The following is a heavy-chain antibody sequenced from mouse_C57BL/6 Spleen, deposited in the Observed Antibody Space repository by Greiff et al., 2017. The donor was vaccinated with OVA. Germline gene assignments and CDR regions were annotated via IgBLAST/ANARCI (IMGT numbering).Heavy chain of an antibody. CDR3: ARHETDGYFDY. CDR2: ISSGGSYT. D-gene: IGHD2-3*01. CDR1: GFTFSSYG. J-gene: IGHJ2*01. Sequence: EVQVVESGGDLVKPGGSLKLSCAASGFTFSSYGMSWVRQTPDKRLEWVATISSGGSYTYYPDSVKGRFTISRDNAKNTLYLQMSSLKSEDTAMYYCARHETDGYFDYWGQGTTLTVSS. V-gene: IGHV5-6*01.